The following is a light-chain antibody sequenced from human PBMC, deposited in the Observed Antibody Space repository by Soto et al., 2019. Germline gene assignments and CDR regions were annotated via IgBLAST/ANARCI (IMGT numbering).Light chain of an antibody. Sequence: ELTQPPSVSVSPGQTASITCSGDKLGDKYACWYQQKPGQSPVLVIYQDSKRPSGIPERFSGSNSGNTATLTISGTQAMDEADYYCQAWDSSTVVFGGGTQLTVL. CDR1: KLGDKY. CDR2: QDS. J-gene: IGLJ2*01. CDR3: QAWDSSTVV. V-gene: IGLV3-1*01.